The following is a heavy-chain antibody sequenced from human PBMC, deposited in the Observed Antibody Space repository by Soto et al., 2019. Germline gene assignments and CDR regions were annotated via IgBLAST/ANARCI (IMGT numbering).Heavy chain of an antibody. J-gene: IGHJ4*02. D-gene: IGHD3-10*01. CDR3: ARAATGSYHSAY. CDR1: GYAFTSYG. Sequence: QVQLVQSGPEVKKPGASVRVSCMTSGYAFTSYGVNWVRQAPGQGLEWMGWIAPHSGRTTYLPIFQGRVTITADAATNTAYMELGSLSSDDTGIYFCARAATGSYHSAYWGQGTVVTVSS. V-gene: IGHV1-18*04. CDR2: IAPHSGRT.